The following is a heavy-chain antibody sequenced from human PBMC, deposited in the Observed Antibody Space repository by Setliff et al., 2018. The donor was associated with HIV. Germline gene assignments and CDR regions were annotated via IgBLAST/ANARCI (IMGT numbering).Heavy chain of an antibody. CDR3: AGGLNYYGSGSYLPLGY. Sequence: SETLSLTCAVYGGSFNDYYWTWIRQPPGKGPEWLGEIDHSGSTKYHASLKSRVTISIDTSKNQISLKLSSVTAADTAVYYCAGGLNYYGSGSYLPLGYWGQGTLVTV. V-gene: IGHV4-34*01. J-gene: IGHJ4*02. D-gene: IGHD3-10*01. CDR2: IDHSGST. CDR1: GGSFNDYY.